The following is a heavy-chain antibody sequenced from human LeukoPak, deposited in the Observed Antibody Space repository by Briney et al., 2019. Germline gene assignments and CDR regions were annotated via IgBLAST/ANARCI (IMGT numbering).Heavy chain of an antibody. CDR1: GGSISSYY. CDR2: IYYSGST. D-gene: IGHD3/OR15-3a*01. J-gene: IGHJ4*02. V-gene: IGHV4-59*01. Sequence: SETLSLTCTVSGGSISSYYWSWIRQPPGKGLEWIGYIYYSGSTNYNPSLKSRVTISVDTSKNQFSLKLSSVTAADTAVYYCARGWTGYPYYFDYWGQGTLVTVYS. CDR3: ARGWTGYPYYFDY.